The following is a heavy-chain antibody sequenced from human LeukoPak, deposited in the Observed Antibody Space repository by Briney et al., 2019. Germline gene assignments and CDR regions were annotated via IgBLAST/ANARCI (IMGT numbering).Heavy chain of an antibody. CDR1: GFTFSSYS. CDR3: ARAYYYDTSGYFGS. D-gene: IGHD3-22*01. V-gene: IGHV3-21*01. Sequence: GGSLRLSCAASGFTFSSYSMKWVRQAPGKGLEWLSFISSSSAYIYYADSVKGRFTISRDNARNSLYLQMNSLRAEDTAVYYCARAYYYDTSGYFGSWGQGTLVTVSS. J-gene: IGHJ4*02. CDR2: ISSSSAYI.